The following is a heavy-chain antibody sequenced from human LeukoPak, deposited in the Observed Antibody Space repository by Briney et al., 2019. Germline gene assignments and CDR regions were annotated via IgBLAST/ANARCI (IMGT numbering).Heavy chain of an antibody. CDR3: ASVAVAGTDAFDI. J-gene: IGHJ3*02. D-gene: IGHD6-19*01. Sequence: GGSLRLSCAASGSTFSSYAMHWVRQAPGKGLEYVSAISSNGGSTYYANSVKGRFTISRDNSKNTLYLQMGSLRAEDMAVYYCASVAVAGTDAFDIWGQGTMVTVSS. V-gene: IGHV3-64*01. CDR2: ISSNGGST. CDR1: GSTFSSYA.